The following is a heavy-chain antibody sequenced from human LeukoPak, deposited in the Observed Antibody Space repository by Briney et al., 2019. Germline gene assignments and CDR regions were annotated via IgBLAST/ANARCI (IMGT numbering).Heavy chain of an antibody. Sequence: PSETLSLTCGVSGFSISRGYYWGWIRQPPGKGLEWIGVIFPSGTTSGNPYYNPSLQSRVSISIDTSNNRFSLTLSSVTAADTAVYYCARLNGGPFGYWGQGTLVIVSS. CDR1: GFSISRGYY. CDR3: ARLNGGPFGY. J-gene: IGHJ4*02. CDR2: IFPSGTTSGNP. V-gene: IGHV4-38-2*01. D-gene: IGHD3-16*01.